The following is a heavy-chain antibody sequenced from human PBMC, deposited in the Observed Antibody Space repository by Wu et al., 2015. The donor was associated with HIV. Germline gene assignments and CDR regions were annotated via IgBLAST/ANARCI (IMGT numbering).Heavy chain of an antibody. CDR3: ARRTRLWYSGYDWGDAFDI. D-gene: IGHD5-12*01. J-gene: IGHJ3*02. CDR1: GYSISSGYY. V-gene: IGHV4-38-2*01. Sequence: QVQLQESGPGLVKPSETLSLTCAVSGYSISSGYYWGWIRQPPGKGLEWIGSIYHSGSTYYNPSLKSRVTVSVDTSKNQFSLKLSSVTAADTAVYYCARRTRLWYSGYDWGDAFDIWGQGTMVTVSS. CDR2: IYHSGST.